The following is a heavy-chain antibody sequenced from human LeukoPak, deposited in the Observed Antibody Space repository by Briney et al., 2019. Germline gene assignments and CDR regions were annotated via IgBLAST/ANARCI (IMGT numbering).Heavy chain of an antibody. J-gene: IGHJ4*02. CDR3: AKAGIGGSSLYYFDY. CDR2: IGGSGGST. Sequence: GGSLRLSCTGSGFTFGDYAMNWVRQAPGKGLEWVSAIGGSGGSTYYADSVKGRFTISRDNSKNTLYLQMNSLRAEDTAVYYCAKAGIGGSSLYYFDYWGQGTLVTVSS. CDR1: GFTFGDYA. D-gene: IGHD6-6*01. V-gene: IGHV3-23*01.